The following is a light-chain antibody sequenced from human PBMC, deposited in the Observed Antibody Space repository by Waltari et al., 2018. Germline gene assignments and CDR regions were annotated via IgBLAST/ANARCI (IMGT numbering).Light chain of an antibody. CDR2: KVS. J-gene: IGKJ3*01. Sequence: DVVMTQSPLSLPVTLVQPASIPSRSRQSLVHSDGNTYLNWFHQRPGQSPRRLIYKVSNRDSGVPDRFSGSGSGTDFTLKISRVEAEDVGVYYCMQGTHWPIHFGPGTKVDIK. CDR1: QSLVHSDGNTY. CDR3: MQGTHWPIH. V-gene: IGKV2-30*02.